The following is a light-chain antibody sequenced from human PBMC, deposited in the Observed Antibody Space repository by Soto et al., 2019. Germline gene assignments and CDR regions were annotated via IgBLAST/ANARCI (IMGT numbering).Light chain of an antibody. Sequence: DLPMTQSPSTLSASVGDSVTITCRASQKISTYLSWFKQRPGRAPDLLIFAASILHSGVPSRFSGSGSATHFTLSITGLQPEDFATYYCQQTDSSPYTFGQGTKLEI. CDR1: QKISTY. V-gene: IGKV1-39*01. CDR3: QQTDSSPYT. J-gene: IGKJ2*01. CDR2: AAS.